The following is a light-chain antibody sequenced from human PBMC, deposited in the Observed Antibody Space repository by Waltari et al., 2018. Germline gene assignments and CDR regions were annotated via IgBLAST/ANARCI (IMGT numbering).Light chain of an antibody. CDR1: SSDIGVSNY. J-gene: IGLJ1*01. Sequence: QSALTQPASVSGSPGQSITISCTGSSSDIGVSNYVSWYQHHPGAAPKLMIYEVTDRPSWVSNLFSVSKSGNTASLTISGLQAEDEADYYCSSSTSSSTLVFGTGTKVTVL. V-gene: IGLV2-14*01. CDR2: EVT. CDR3: SSSTSSSTLV.